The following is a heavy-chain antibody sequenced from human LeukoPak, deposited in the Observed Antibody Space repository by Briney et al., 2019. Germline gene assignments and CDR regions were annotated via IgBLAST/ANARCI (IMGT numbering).Heavy chain of an antibody. CDR1: GFTFSDYY. CDR3: ARGLGGTGARYFDY. J-gene: IGHJ4*02. CDR2: IRNKANSHTT. V-gene: IGHV3-72*01. Sequence: PGGSLRLSCAASGFTFSDYYMDWVRQAPGKGLEWVGRIRNKANSHTTEYAASVKDRFTISRDDSKNSLYLQMNSLKTDDTAVYYCARGLGGTGARYFDYWGQGTLVTVSS. D-gene: IGHD3/OR15-3a*01.